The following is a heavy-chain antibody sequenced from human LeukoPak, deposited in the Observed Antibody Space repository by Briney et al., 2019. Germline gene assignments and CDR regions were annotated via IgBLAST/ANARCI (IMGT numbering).Heavy chain of an antibody. CDR1: GYTFTTYW. CDR2: INSDGSNT. V-gene: IGHV3-74*01. Sequence: GGSLRLSCAASGYTFTTYWIHWVRQAPGKGLVWVSLINSDGSNTGYADSVKGRFTISRDNAKNMVYLQMNSLRAEDTAVYYCIRGSSSSFDYWGQGTLVTVSS. D-gene: IGHD6-13*01. CDR3: IRGSSSSFDY. J-gene: IGHJ4*02.